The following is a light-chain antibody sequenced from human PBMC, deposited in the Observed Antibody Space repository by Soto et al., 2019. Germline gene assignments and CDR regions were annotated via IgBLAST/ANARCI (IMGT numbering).Light chain of an antibody. V-gene: IGKV1-9*01. CDR2: AAS. Sequence: DIQLTQSPSFLSASVGDRVTITCRASQGISSYLAWYQQKPGKAPKLLIYAASTWQSGVPSRFSGSGSGTEFTLTLRSLQPEDFATYYCQQLNSYPLTFGPGTKVDIK. CDR1: QGISSY. J-gene: IGKJ3*01. CDR3: QQLNSYPLT.